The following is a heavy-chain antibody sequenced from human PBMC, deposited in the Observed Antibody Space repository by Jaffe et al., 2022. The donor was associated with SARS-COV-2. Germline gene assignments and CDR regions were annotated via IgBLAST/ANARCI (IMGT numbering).Heavy chain of an antibody. J-gene: IGHJ3*01. CDR2: FSVYNGHT. Sequence: QVQLEQSGAEVKKPGASVKVSCKASGYAFTTYGISWLRQAPGQGPEWMGWFSVYNGHTKYAEKLQGRVTMTTDTSTNTAYMELRSLRSDDTAVYYCARGGETESAGAFDVWGQGTLVTVSS. CDR1: GYAFTTYG. V-gene: IGHV1-18*01. D-gene: IGHD2-21*01. CDR3: ARGGETESAGAFDV.